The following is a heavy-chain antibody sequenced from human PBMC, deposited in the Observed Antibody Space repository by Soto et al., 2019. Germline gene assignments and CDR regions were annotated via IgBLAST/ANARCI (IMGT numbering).Heavy chain of an antibody. CDR1: GFTFSSYA. Sequence: EMQLLESGGDWVQPGGSLRLSCAASGFTFSSYAMTWVRQAPGKGLVYVSAISGSGVTTYYTGSRRGRFTISRDNSKNTPYLQMNSLRAEDTAVYYCARDRDDFAMVDAFDIWGQGTMVTVSS. CDR3: ARDRDDFAMVDAFDI. V-gene: IGHV3-23*01. CDR2: ISGSGVTT. D-gene: IGHD3-3*01. J-gene: IGHJ3*02.